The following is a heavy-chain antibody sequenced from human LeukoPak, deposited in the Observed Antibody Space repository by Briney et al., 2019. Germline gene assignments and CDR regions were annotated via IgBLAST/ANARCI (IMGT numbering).Heavy chain of an antibody. V-gene: IGHV3-30*03. D-gene: IGHD3-10*01. J-gene: IGHJ6*04. CDR1: GFTFSRYG. CDR3: ARSSRGVIFDV. CDR2: VSYDGTET. Sequence: PGGSMRLSCAASGFTFSRYGMHWVRHAPGKGLEWVAVVSYDGTETKYADSVKGRLNLSRDNSKNMVYLQMNSLTFEDTAVYYCARSSRGVIFDVWGKGTTVTVSS.